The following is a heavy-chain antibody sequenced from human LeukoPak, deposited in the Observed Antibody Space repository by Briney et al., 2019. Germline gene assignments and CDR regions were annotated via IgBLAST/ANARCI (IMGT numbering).Heavy chain of an antibody. CDR3: AREPPSGGFDY. D-gene: IGHD3-10*01. Sequence: ASVKVSCKASGYTFTTYAMNWVRQAPGQGLEWMGWINTNTGSPTYAQGFTGRFVFSLDTSVSTAYLQISSLKAEDTAVYYCAREPPSGGFDYWGRGTLFTVSS. V-gene: IGHV7-4-1*02. CDR2: INTNTGSP. CDR1: GYTFTTYA. J-gene: IGHJ4*02.